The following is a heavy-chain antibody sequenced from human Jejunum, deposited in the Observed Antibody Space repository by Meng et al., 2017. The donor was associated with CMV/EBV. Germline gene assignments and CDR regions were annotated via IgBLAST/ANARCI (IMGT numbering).Heavy chain of an antibody. Sequence: FSGSAVHWVRQASGKGLEWVGRIRGKAHSYATAYAASVKGRFTISRDDSKNTAYLQMNSLKTEDTAVYYCTRADSSNYGSLFDYWGQGTRVTVSS. D-gene: IGHD4-11*01. J-gene: IGHJ4*02. CDR1: FSGSA. V-gene: IGHV3-73*01. CDR2: IRGKAHSYAT. CDR3: TRADSSNYGSLFDY.